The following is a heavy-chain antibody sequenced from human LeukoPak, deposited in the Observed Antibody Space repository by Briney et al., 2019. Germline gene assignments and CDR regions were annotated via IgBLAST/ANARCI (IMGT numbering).Heavy chain of an antibody. CDR2: ISSSGSTI. J-gene: IGHJ6*03. CDR1: GFTFSSYE. D-gene: IGHD3-10*01. Sequence: PGGSLRLSCAASGFTFSSYEMNWVRQAPGKGLEWVSYISSSGSTIYYADSVKGRFTISRDNAKNSLYLQMNSLRAEDTAVYYCARAGRRFGEIYYYYYYMDVWGKGTTVTISS. V-gene: IGHV3-48*03. CDR3: ARAGRRFGEIYYYYYYMDV.